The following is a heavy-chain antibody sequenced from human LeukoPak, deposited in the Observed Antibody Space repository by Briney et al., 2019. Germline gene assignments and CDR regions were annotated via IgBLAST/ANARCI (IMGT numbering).Heavy chain of an antibody. Sequence: GGSLRLSCAASGFTFSSDVMTWVRQPPGKGLEWVSLISGGGVTTYYADSAKGRFTISRDNSKNTLCLQMNSLRAEDTAVYYCAKGIVANTVKSGMDVWGQGTTVTVSS. CDR3: AKGIVANTVKSGMDV. V-gene: IGHV3-23*01. CDR2: ISGGGVTT. CDR1: GFTFSSDV. J-gene: IGHJ6*02. D-gene: IGHD5-12*01.